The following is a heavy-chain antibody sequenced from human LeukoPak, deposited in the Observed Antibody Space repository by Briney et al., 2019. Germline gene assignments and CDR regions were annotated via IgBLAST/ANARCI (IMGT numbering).Heavy chain of an antibody. J-gene: IGHJ4*02. CDR2: IVVGSGNT. Sequence: SVKVSCKASGFTFTSSAMQWVRQARGQRLEWIGWIVVGSGNTNYAQKFQERVTITRDMSTSTAYMELRSLRSDDTGVYYCARDNGVVPAAIIAYWGQGTQVTVSS. V-gene: IGHV1-58*02. CDR1: GFTFTSSA. D-gene: IGHD2-2*02. CDR3: ARDNGVVPAAIIAY.